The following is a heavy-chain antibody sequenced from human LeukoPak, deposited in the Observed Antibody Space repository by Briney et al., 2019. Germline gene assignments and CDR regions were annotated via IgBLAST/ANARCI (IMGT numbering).Heavy chain of an antibody. Sequence: PSETLSLTCTVSGGSISSSSYYWGWIRQPPGKGLEWIGSINYSGSTYYNPSLKSRVTISVDTSKNQFSPKLRSVTAADTSVYYCASEGTIFGVISVGWFDPWGQGTLVTVSS. V-gene: IGHV4-39*01. D-gene: IGHD3-3*01. CDR2: INYSGST. J-gene: IGHJ5*02. CDR3: ASEGTIFGVISVGWFDP. CDR1: GGSISSSSYY.